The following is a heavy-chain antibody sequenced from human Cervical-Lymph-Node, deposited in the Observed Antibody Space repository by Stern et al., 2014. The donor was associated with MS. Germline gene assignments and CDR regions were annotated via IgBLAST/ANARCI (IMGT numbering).Heavy chain of an antibody. CDR3: ARHLYRPGNYGMDV. CDR2: VDYRGSS. Sequence: QLQLQESGPGLVKPSETLSLTCSVSGGPISSSSYYWGWIRQPPGKGLEWIGTVDYRGSSNYNPSLKSRVAQSVDASTNQFSLKLRFVTAADTAVYYCARHLYRPGNYGMDVWGQGTTVTVSS. CDR1: GGPISSSSYY. V-gene: IGHV4-39*01. J-gene: IGHJ6*02. D-gene: IGHD1-14*01.